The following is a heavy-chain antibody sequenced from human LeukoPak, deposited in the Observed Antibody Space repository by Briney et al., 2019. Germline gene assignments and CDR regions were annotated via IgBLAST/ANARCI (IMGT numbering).Heavy chain of an antibody. Sequence: GGSLRLSCAAPGFTFSSYGMSWVRQAPGKGLEWVSAITGSGGGTDYADSVKGRFTISRDNSKNTLYLQMNSLRAEDTAVYYCASRNYYDANIYPYYFDYWGQGTLITVSS. V-gene: IGHV3-23*01. CDR2: ITGSGGGT. CDR3: ASRNYYDANIYPYYFDY. D-gene: IGHD3-22*01. CDR1: GFTFSSYG. J-gene: IGHJ4*02.